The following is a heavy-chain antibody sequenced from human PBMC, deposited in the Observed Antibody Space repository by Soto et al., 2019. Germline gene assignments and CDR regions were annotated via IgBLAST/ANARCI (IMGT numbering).Heavy chain of an antibody. CDR2: IESGGSA. Sequence: EVQLVETGGGVVQRGGSLTLSSNASGFSVSSTYMSWVRKAPGRGLEWVAVIESGGSAHYADSVKGRFTISRDDPKNIIYLQMHTLRAEDTAVYYCAKDLGPLRLLNYYFYGLDVWGQGTSVTVSS. J-gene: IGHJ6*02. V-gene: IGHV3-53*02. D-gene: IGHD2-15*01. CDR3: AKDLGPLRLLNYYFYGLDV. CDR1: GFSVSSTY.